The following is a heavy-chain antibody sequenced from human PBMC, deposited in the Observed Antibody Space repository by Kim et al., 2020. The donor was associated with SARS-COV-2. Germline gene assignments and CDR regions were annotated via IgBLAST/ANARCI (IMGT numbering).Heavy chain of an antibody. CDR2: ISSSSSYI. J-gene: IGHJ6*02. Sequence: GGSLRLSCAASGFTFSSYSMNWVRQAPGKGLEWVSSISSSSSYIYYADSVKGRFTISRDNAKNSLYLQMNSLRAEDTAVYYCARDRTYYYDSSTLHGMDVWGQGTTVTVSS. CDR1: GFTFSSYS. CDR3: ARDRTYYYDSSTLHGMDV. V-gene: IGHV3-21*01. D-gene: IGHD3-22*01.